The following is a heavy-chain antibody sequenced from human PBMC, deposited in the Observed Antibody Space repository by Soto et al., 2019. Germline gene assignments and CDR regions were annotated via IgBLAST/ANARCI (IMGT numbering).Heavy chain of an antibody. V-gene: IGHV4-39*01. J-gene: IGHJ4*02. CDR2: IYYSGST. CDR3: ARALSSAAGLYFDF. CDR1: GGSISSSSYY. D-gene: IGHD6-13*01. Sequence: SETLSLTCTVSGGSISSSSYYWGWIRQPPGRGLEWIGSIYYSGSTYYNPSLKSRVTISVDTSKNQFSLKLSSVTAADTAVYYCARALSSAAGLYFDFWGQRTLVTVS.